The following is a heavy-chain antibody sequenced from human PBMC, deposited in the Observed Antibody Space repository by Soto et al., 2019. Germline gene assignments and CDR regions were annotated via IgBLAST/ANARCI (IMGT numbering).Heavy chain of an antibody. CDR3: AREERWELRRLPSATPLDY. V-gene: IGHV3-30-3*01. D-gene: IGHD1-26*01. CDR2: ISYDGSNK. Sequence: QVQLVESGGGVVQPGRSLRLSCAASGFTFSSYAMHWVRQAPGKGLEWVAVISYDGSNKYYADSVKGRFTISRDNSKNTLYLQMNSLRAEDTAVYYCAREERWELRRLPSATPLDYWGHGTLVTVSS. CDR1: GFTFSSYA. J-gene: IGHJ4*01.